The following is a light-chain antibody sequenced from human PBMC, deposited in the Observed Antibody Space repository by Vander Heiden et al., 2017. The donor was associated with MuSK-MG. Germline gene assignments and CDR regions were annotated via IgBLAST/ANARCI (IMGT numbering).Light chain of an antibody. CDR3: QSYDSTLSGWL. Sequence: QSVLTQPPSVSGAPGQSVTISCTGSRSPIGPGVDGHWYQQLPGTAPKLLIYGNKNRPSGVPDRCSGAKSGTSASLAITGLQPEDEADYYCQSYDSTLSGWLFGGGTKLTVL. J-gene: IGLJ2*01. CDR2: GNK. CDR1: RSPIGPGVD. V-gene: IGLV1-40*01.